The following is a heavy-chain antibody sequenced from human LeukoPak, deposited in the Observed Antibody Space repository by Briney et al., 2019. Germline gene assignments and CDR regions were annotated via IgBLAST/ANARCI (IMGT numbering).Heavy chain of an antibody. CDR3: ARSSGHSYGDFDY. V-gene: IGHV4-59*01. CDR2: THHSGAT. CDR1: GVSITSNY. Sequence: SETLSLTCSVSGVSITSNYWSWIRQPPGKGLEWLGYTHHSGATSYNPSLKSRSTMSLDTSNNQFSLKLSSVTAADTAVYYCARSSGHSYGDFDYWGQGNLVAVSS. D-gene: IGHD5-18*01. J-gene: IGHJ4*02.